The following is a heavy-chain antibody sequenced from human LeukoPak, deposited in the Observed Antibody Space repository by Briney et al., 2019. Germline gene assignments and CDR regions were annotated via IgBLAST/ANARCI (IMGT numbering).Heavy chain of an antibody. CDR3: ARGASPGDYYYYMDV. CDR2: VSISSGTI. J-gene: IGHJ6*03. CDR1: GFTFIGHN. V-gene: IGHV3-48*04. Sequence: GGSLRLSCAASGFTFIGHNMNWVRQAPGKGLEWVSFVSISSGTIYYADSVKGRFRISRDNAKSSLDLEMNSLRAEDTAVYYCARGASPGDYYYYMDVWGKGTTVTVSS. D-gene: IGHD3-16*01.